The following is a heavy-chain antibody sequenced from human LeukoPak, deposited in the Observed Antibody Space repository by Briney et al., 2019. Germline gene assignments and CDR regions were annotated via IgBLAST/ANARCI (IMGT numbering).Heavy chain of an antibody. V-gene: IGHV4-59*08. CDR1: GGSISSYY. Sequence: SETLSLTCTVSGGSISSYYWSWIRQPPGKGLEWIGYIYYSGSTNYNPSLKSRVTISVDTSKNQFSLKLSSVTAADTAVYYCARHVFEILSGGYNFGPAFDTWGQGTMVTVSS. J-gene: IGHJ3*02. CDR3: ARHVFEILSGGYNFGPAFDT. D-gene: IGHD5-24*01. CDR2: IYYSGST.